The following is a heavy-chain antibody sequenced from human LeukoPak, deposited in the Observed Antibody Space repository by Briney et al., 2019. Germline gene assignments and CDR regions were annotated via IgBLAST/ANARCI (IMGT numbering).Heavy chain of an antibody. J-gene: IGHJ6*02. CDR2: INYSGST. Sequence: SETLSRPCTAAGGSTSSSSYYWGWIRQPRGKGVEWTESINYSGSTYYNPSLKSRVTISVDKSKNQFSLKLSSVTAADTAVYYCARDKVRGVRLYYYYGMDVWGQGTTVTVSS. CDR3: ARDKVRGVRLYYYYGMDV. CDR1: GGSTSSSSYY. D-gene: IGHD3-10*01. V-gene: IGHV4-39*07.